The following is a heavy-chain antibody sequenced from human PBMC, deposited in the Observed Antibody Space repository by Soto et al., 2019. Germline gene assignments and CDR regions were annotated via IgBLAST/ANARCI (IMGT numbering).Heavy chain of an antibody. CDR2: SSSDGSKI. CDR1: GFSFNTYG. J-gene: IGHJ4*02. Sequence: QVRLVESGGNVVQPGSSLRLSCAASGFSFNTYGMHWVRQAPGKGLEWVAVSSSDGSKIYYVESVKGRFTISRDNSKNTLFLQMNNLRAEDTAIYYCAKVGDVYNSFFDYWGQGTLVTVSS. D-gene: IGHD3-16*01. V-gene: IGHV3-30*18. CDR3: AKVGDVYNSFFDY.